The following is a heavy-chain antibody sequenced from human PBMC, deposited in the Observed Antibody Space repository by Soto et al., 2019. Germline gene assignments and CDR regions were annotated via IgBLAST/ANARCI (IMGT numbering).Heavy chain of an antibody. Sequence: QVQLHQWGAGLLKPSETLCLTCAVYNGSFMGYYWTWVRQPPGKGLEWIGEINHVGSPNYNPSLKSRVVISIDTSKQQFSLRLNSLTAADTAVYYCASLSGGRFLDKGDYWGQGIQVTVSS. D-gene: IGHD3-3*01. CDR3: ASLSGGRFLDKGDY. CDR1: NGSFMGYY. V-gene: IGHV4-34*01. CDR2: INHVGSP. J-gene: IGHJ4*02.